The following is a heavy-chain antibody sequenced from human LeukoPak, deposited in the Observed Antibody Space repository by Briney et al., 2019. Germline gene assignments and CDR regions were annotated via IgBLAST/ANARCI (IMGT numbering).Heavy chain of an antibody. J-gene: IGHJ6*02. CDR1: GCTCDDYG. CDR2: ISGDGGST. D-gene: IGHD4-17*01. Sequence: GASLILSCAASGCTCDDYGLHWVSQAPGKGLEWVSLISGDGGSTYYADSVKGRFTISRDNSKNSLYLQMNSLRTEDTALYYCAKGFYGDFPPGYYYYGMDVWGQGTTVTVSS. CDR3: AKGFYGDFPPGYYYYGMDV. V-gene: IGHV3-43*02.